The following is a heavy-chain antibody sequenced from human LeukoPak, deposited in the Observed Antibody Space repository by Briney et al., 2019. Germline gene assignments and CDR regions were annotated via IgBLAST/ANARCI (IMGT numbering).Heavy chain of an antibody. Sequence: ASVKVSCKASGYTFTSYYVHWVRQAAGQVRGWMGIINPSGGSTSSEQKFQGRVTMTRDMSTSTVYMELSSLRSEDTAVYYCATRGAYYMDVWGKGTTVTVSS. CDR2: INPSGGST. J-gene: IGHJ6*03. V-gene: IGHV1-46*01. CDR3: ATRGAYYMDV. CDR1: GYTFTSYY.